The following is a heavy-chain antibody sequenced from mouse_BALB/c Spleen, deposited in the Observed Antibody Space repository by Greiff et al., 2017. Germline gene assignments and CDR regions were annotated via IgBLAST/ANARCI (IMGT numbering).Heavy chain of an antibody. Sequence: LQESGPGLVAPSQSLSITCTVSGFSLTSYGVHWVRQPPGKGLEWLGVIWAGGSTNYNSALMSRLSISKDNSKSQVFLKMNSLQTDDTAMYYCARDRVPTMITTGGFAYWGQGTLVTVSA. CDR2: IWAGGST. CDR1: GFSLTSYG. V-gene: IGHV2-9*02. J-gene: IGHJ3*01. CDR3: ARDRVPTMITTGGFAY. D-gene: IGHD2-4*01.